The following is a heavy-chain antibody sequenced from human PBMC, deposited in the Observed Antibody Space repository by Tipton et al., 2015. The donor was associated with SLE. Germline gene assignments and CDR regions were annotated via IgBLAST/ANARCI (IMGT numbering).Heavy chain of an antibody. Sequence: RSLRLSCVASGVNFRDYGMHWVRQAPGKGPEWVAVIWYDGSETYYADSVKGRFTISRDNSRNTLYLQMSRLRTDDTAVYFCVKVSWACGGFGGDIFYMWGQGAMVTVAS. CDR1: GVNFRDYG. CDR2: IWYDGSET. D-gene: IGHD2-21*01. V-gene: IGHV3-30*18. CDR3: VKVSWACGGFGGDIFYM. J-gene: IGHJ3*01.